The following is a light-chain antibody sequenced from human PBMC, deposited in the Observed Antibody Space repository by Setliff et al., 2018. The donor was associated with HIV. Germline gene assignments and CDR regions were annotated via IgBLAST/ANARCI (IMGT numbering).Light chain of an antibody. CDR3: NSYTTSTTRV. CDR1: SSDIGTYNY. CDR2: GVN. Sequence: SALTQPASVSGSPGQSVTISCIGTSSDIGTYNYVSWYQHHPGKAPRLIIYGVNNRPSGVSDRFSGSKSGNTASLTISGLQAEDEAHYYCNSYTTSTTRVFGGGTKVTVL. V-gene: IGLV2-14*01. J-gene: IGLJ3*02.